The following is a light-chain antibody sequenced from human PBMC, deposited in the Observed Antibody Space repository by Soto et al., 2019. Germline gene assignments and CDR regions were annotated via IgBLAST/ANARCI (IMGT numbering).Light chain of an antibody. CDR1: SSDIGAYDY. CDR2: EAN. J-gene: IGLJ1*01. CDR3: CSFTTTSTQV. V-gene: IGLV2-14*01. Sequence: QSALTQPASLSGSPGQSITLSCTGTSSDIGAYDYVSWFQQHPGKAPKLMISEANNRPSGVSNRFSGSKSGNTAYLTISGLQVEDEAEYLCCSFTTTSTQVYGTGAKVTL.